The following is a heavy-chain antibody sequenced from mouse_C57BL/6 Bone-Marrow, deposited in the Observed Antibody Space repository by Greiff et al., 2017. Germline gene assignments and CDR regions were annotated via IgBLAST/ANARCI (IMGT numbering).Heavy chain of an antibody. J-gene: IGHJ3*01. CDR3: ASPYGYAWFAY. D-gene: IGHD2-2*01. CDR1: GFTFSDYY. CDR2: ISNGGGST. V-gene: IGHV5-12*01. Sequence: EVQGVESGGGLVQPGGSLKLSCAASGFTFSDYYMYWVRQTPEKRLEWVAYISNGGGSTYYPDTVKGRFTNSRDNAKNTLYLQMSRLKSEDTAMYYCASPYGYAWFAYWGQGTLVTVSA.